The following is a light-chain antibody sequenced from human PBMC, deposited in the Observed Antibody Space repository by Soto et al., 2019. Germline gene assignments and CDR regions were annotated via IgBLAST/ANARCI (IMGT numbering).Light chain of an antibody. CDR2: EVT. CDR1: SSDIGPYNY. J-gene: IGLJ1*01. CDR3: SSYSSSATPYV. V-gene: IGLV2-14*01. Sequence: QSVLTQPASVSGSPGQSITISCIGTSSDIGPYNYVSWYQQHPDKAPKLILYEVTNRPSGASDRFSGSTSGNAAFLTISGLQAEDEADYYCSSYSSSATPYVFGTGTKVTVL.